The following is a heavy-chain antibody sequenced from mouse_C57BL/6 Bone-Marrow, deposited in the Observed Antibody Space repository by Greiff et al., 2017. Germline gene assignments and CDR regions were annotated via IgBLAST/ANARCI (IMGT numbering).Heavy chain of an antibody. CDR3: ARSYYDALDY. J-gene: IGHJ2*01. D-gene: IGHD2-4*01. CDR1: GYAFSSSW. V-gene: IGHV1-82*01. CDR2: IYPGDGDT. Sequence: QVQLKQSGPELVKPGASVKISCKASGYAFSSSWMNWVKQRPGKGLEWIGRIYPGDGDTNYNGKFKGKATLTADKSSSTAYMQLSSLTSEDSAVYFCARSYYDALDYWGQGTTLTVSS.